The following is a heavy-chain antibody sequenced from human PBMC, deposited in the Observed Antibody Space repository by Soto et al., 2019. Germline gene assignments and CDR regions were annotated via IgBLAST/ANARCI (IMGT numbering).Heavy chain of an antibody. CDR2: INHSVST. D-gene: IGHD6-19*01. V-gene: IGHV4-34*01. CDR3: ARGSSAVAYYYFDY. J-gene: IGHJ4*02. CDR1: GGSFSGYY. Sequence: QVQLQQWGAGLLKPSETLSLTCAVYGGSFSGYYWSWIRQPPGKGLEWIGEINHSVSTNYNPSLKSRFNISVATSKIQFSLKLSSVTAADTAVYYCARGSSAVAYYYFDYWGQGTLVTVSS.